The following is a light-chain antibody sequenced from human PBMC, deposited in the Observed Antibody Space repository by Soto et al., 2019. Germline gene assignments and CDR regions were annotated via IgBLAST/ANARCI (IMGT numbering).Light chain of an antibody. J-gene: IGKJ1*01. CDR3: QHYNTSSQA. CDR2: AAS. V-gene: IGKV1-39*01. CDR1: QTISGY. Sequence: DIQMARCPSSLSSSLGARVAITWGASQTISGYLNWYQQKPGKAPKLLMYAASSLQSGVPSRFRGSGSGTDFTLTISRLQPEDFATYYCQHYNTSSQAFCQGTKVDIK.